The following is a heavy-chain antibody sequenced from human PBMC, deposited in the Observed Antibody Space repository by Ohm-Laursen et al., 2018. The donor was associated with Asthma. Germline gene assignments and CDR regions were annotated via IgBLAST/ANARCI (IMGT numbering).Heavy chain of an antibody. J-gene: IGHJ5*02. CDR2: ISHSGAA. V-gene: IGHV4-59*04. CDR1: GASFSTYY. CDR3: ARSTGWYRLDL. D-gene: IGHD6-19*01. Sequence: GTLSLTCTLSGASFSTYYWGWIRQPPGKGLEWIGEISHSGAASFNPSLTSRVTISLDKSKTHFSLELTSVTAADTAVYYCARSTGWYRLDLWGQGTLVTVSS.